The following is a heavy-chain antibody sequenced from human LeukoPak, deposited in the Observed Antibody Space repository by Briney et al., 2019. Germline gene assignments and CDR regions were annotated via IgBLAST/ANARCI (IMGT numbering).Heavy chain of an antibody. CDR1: GYTFTSYD. Sequence: ASVKVSCKASGYTFTSYDFNWVRQATGQGLEWMGWMNANNGNTGYAQKFQDRVTMTRNTSINIVYMELSSLRSEDTAVYYCARVRGMTTVTQYYYYMDVWGKGTTVTISS. J-gene: IGHJ6*03. CDR2: MNANNGNT. CDR3: ARVRGMTTVTQYYYYMDV. V-gene: IGHV1-8*02. D-gene: IGHD4-17*01.